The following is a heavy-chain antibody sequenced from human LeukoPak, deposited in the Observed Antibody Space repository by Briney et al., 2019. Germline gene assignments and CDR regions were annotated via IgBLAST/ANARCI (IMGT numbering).Heavy chain of an antibody. V-gene: IGHV3-23*01. J-gene: IGHJ4*02. Sequence: GGSLRLSCAASGFNFCDFPMTWVRQAPGKGLEGVSSINTGGDPTSYADSVKGRFTISRDNSRSMVYLQANNLTIEDTAVYYCARDWAPGTTKKFDYWGQGTLVTVSS. CDR1: GFNFCDFP. CDR2: INTGGDPT. D-gene: IGHD1-1*01. CDR3: ARDWAPGTTKKFDY.